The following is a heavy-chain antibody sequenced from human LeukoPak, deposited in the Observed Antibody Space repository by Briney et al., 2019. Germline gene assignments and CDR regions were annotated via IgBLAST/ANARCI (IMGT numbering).Heavy chain of an antibody. CDR3: ANLYYYYGMDV. CDR2: ISGSGGST. CDR1: GFTFSSYA. V-gene: IGHV3-23*01. Sequence: GXXXRLSCAASGFTFSSYAMSWVRQAPGKGLEWVSAISGSGGSTYYADSVKGRFTISRDNSKNTLYLQMNSLRAEDTAVYYCANLYYYYGMDVWGKGTTVTVSS. J-gene: IGHJ6*04.